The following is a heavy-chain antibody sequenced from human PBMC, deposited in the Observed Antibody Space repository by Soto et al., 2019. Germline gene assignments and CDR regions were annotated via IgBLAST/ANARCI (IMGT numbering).Heavy chain of an antibody. CDR1: GYTFTSYY. J-gene: IGHJ4*02. D-gene: IGHD4-17*01. V-gene: IGHV1-46*03. CDR3: DGGGENGDYPRGAFDY. CDR2: INPSGGST. Sequence: QVQLVQSGAEVKKPGASVKVSCKASGYTFTSYYMHWVRQAPGQGLEWMGIINPSGGSTSYAQKCHGRVTMTRDTSTSTVDRELRSLRSEDTAVYYCDGGGENGDYPRGAFDYWGQGTLVTVSS.